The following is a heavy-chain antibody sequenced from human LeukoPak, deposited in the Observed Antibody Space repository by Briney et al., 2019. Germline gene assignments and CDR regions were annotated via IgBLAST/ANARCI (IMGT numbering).Heavy chain of an antibody. CDR1: AFTFNTYA. CDR2: ISGSGGGT. J-gene: IGHJ6*02. D-gene: IGHD3-22*01. CDR3: AKDSRIVVPSWYGMDV. V-gene: IGHV3-23*01. Sequence: GGSLRLSCAASAFTFNTYAMNWVRQAPGKGLEWVSGISGSGGGTNYADSVKGRFTISRDNSNNTLYLQMNSLRAEDTAIYYCAKDSRIVVPSWYGMDVWGHGTTVSVSS.